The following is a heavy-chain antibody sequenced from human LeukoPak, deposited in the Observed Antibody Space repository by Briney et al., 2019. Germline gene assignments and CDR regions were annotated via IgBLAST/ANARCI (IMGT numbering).Heavy chain of an antibody. V-gene: IGHV1-2*02. CDR1: GYTFTGYY. CDR2: INPNSGGT. J-gene: IGHJ2*01. Sequence: ASVKVSCKASGYTFTGYYMHWVRQAPGQGLEWMGWINPNSGGTNYAQKFQGRVTMTRGTSISTAYMELSRLRSDDTAVYYCATVRKEPKTEGFDLWGRGTLVTVSS. CDR3: ATVRKEPKTEGFDL. D-gene: IGHD1-1*01.